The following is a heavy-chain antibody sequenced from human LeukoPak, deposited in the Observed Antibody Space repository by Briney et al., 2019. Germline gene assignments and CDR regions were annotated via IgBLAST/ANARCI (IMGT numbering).Heavy chain of an antibody. CDR2: IIPILGIA. D-gene: IGHD2-2*01. J-gene: IGHJ4*02. CDR3: ASCSSTSCTPGRLAS. Sequence: HWASVKVSCKASGYTFTSYDINWVRQATGQGLEWMGRIIPILGIANYAQKFQGRVTITADKSTSTAYMELSSLRSEDTAVYYCASCSSTSCTPGRLASWGQGTLVTVSS. CDR1: GYTFTSYD. V-gene: IGHV1-69*04.